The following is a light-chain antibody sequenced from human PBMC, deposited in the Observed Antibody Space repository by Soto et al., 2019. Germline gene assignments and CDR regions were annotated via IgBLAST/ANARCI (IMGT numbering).Light chain of an antibody. CDR2: DAS. Sequence: EIVLTQSPATLSLSPGERATLSCRASQSVSSYLAWYQQKPGQAPRLLIYDASNRATGIPARFSGSGSGTDFTLTISSLVPDDFAVYYCQQRSNWPLFTFGPGTKVDIK. J-gene: IGKJ3*01. CDR3: QQRSNWPLFT. V-gene: IGKV3-11*01. CDR1: QSVSSY.